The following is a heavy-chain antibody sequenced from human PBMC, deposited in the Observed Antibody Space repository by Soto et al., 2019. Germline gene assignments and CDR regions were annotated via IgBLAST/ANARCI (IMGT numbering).Heavy chain of an antibody. V-gene: IGHV1-69*12. D-gene: IGHD3-16*02. J-gene: IGHJ4*02. Sequence: QVQLVQSGAEVKKPGSSVKVSCKASGGTFSSYAISWVRQAPGQGLEWMGGIIPIFGTANYAQKFQGRVTITADESTSTAYMELSSLRSEDTAVYYCARGGPYDYVWGSYRSRVYLLDYWGQGTLVTVSS. CDR2: IIPIFGTA. CDR1: GGTFSSYA. CDR3: ARGGPYDYVWGSYRSRVYLLDY.